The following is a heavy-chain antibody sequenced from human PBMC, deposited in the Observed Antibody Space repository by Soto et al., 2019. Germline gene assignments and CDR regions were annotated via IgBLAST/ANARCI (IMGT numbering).Heavy chain of an antibody. J-gene: IGHJ4*02. V-gene: IGHV1-18*01. CDR1: GYTFTSYG. CDR3: ARALYYYDHSGLAF. CDR2: INIYGGGT. Sequence: QIHLEQSEPEVKKPGASVKVSCKASGYTFTSYGISWVRLAPGQGLEWMGWINIYGGGTNYAQKSQDRVTMTRDTSTNTVYLEMRSLTSDDTAIYYCARALYYYDHSGLAFWGQGTLVTVSS. D-gene: IGHD3-22*01.